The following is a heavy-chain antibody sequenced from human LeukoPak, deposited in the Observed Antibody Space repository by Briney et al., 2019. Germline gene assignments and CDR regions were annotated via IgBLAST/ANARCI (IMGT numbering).Heavy chain of an antibody. D-gene: IGHD4-11*01. J-gene: IGHJ6*03. Sequence: PSETLSLTCTVSDDSIAMYYWTWIRQPPGKGLEWIGYVDHTGSTKFNPSLNGRVSISRDTSKNLFSLRLRSVTAADTAVYFCARGRVSSSTWYSTYYYYFYMDVWGKGTTVTVSS. CDR3: ARGRVSSSTWYSTYYYYFYMDV. CDR2: VDHTGST. CDR1: DDSIAMYY. V-gene: IGHV4-59*01.